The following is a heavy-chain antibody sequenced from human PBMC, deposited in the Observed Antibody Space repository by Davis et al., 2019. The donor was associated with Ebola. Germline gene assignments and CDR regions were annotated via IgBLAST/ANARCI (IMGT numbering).Heavy chain of an antibody. CDR1: GFTFTTYT. V-gene: IGHV3-30*18. Sequence: PGGSLRLSCEVSGFTFTTYTMHWVRQAPGKGLEWEAVISYDGSNKYYADSVKGRFTISRDNSKNTLYLQMNSLRAEDTAVYYCANYDSSGYYRAEDYWGQGTLVTVSS. D-gene: IGHD3-22*01. CDR3: ANYDSSGYYRAEDY. J-gene: IGHJ4*02. CDR2: ISYDGSNK.